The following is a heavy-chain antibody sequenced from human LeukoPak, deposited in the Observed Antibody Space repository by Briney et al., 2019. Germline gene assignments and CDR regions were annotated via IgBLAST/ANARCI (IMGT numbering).Heavy chain of an antibody. CDR1: GGTFSSYA. CDR2: IIPIFGTA. D-gene: IGHD3-22*01. CDR3: ASGEITMIVDWTRDVNWFDP. J-gene: IGHJ5*02. Sequence: SVKVSCKASGGTFSSYAISWVRQAPGQGLEWMGGIIPIFGTANYAQEFQGRVTITADESTSTAYMELSSLRSEDTAVYYCASGEITMIVDWTRDVNWFDPWGQGTLVTVSS. V-gene: IGHV1-69*13.